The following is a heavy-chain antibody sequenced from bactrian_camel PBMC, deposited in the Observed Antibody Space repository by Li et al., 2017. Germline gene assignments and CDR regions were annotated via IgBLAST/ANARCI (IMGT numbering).Heavy chain of an antibody. V-gene: IGHV3S55*01. CDR2: QDTDGST. CDR3: AAGNSDFTLPEPYEYAY. Sequence: HVQLVESGGGSVQAGGSLKLSCAASGYSLKHCTMGWFRQAPGKEREGLVAQDTDGSTCYADSVKARFSISKDNSKNILYLQMNSLEPEDTAMYYCAAGNSDFTLPEPYEYAYRGQGTQVTVS. CDR1: GYSLKHCT. J-gene: IGHJ4*01. D-gene: IGHD4*01.